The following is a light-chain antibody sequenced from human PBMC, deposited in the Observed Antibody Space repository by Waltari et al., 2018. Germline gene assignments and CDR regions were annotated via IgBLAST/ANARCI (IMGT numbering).Light chain of an antibody. CDR2: WAS. J-gene: IGKJ1*01. V-gene: IGKV4-1*01. CDR3: QQYYSTPRT. CDR1: QSVLYSSNNKNY. Sequence: DIVMTQSPDSLAVSLGERATINCKSSQSVLYSSNNKNYLAWYQQKPGQPPKLLNYWASTRESGVPDRFRGSGSGTDFTLTISSLQAEDVAVYYCQQYYSTPRTFGQGTKVEIK.